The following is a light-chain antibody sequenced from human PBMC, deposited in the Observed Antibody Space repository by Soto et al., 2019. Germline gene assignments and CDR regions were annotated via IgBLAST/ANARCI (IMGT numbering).Light chain of an antibody. CDR2: GAS. CDR3: QQYNNWPGGIP. Sequence: EIVMSNSPSTLSVSQGERATLSCRASQSVSSNLAWYQQKPGQAPRLLIYGASTRATGIPARFSGSGSGTEFTLTISSLHSEDFAVYYCQQYNNWPGGIPFGQGTRLAIK. CDR1: QSVSSN. J-gene: IGKJ5*01. V-gene: IGKV3-15*01.